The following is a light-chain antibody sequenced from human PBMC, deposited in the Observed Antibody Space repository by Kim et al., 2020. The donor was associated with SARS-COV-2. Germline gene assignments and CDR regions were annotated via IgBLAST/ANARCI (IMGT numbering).Light chain of an antibody. CDR1: QSVNTN. Sequence: SPGERATLSCRASQSVNTNLAWYQQKPGQAPRLLIYGASTTATGIPARFSGSGSGTEFTLTISSLQSEDSAVYYCQKYKDWPLTFGGGTKVDIK. J-gene: IGKJ4*01. CDR2: GAS. CDR3: QKYKDWPLT. V-gene: IGKV3-15*01.